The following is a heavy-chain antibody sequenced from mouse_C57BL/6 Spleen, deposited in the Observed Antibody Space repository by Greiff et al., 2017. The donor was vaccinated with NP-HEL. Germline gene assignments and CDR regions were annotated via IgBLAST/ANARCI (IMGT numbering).Heavy chain of an antibody. Sequence: VKLVESGAELARPGASVKLSCKASGYTFTSYGISWVKQRTGQGLEWIGEIYPRSGNTYYNEKFKGKATLTADKSSSTAYMELRSLTSEDSAVYFCARSFMITGAMDYWGQGTSVTVSS. CDR3: ARSFMITGAMDY. CDR1: GYTFTSYG. V-gene: IGHV1-81*01. J-gene: IGHJ4*01. D-gene: IGHD2-4*01. CDR2: IYPRSGNT.